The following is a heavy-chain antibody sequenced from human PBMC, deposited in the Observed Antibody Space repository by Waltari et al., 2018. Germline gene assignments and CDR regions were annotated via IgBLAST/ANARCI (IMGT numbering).Heavy chain of an antibody. CDR3: ASFSGTYSSDFYYYMDV. D-gene: IGHD1-26*01. V-gene: IGHV1-2*02. CDR1: GYTFTGYY. J-gene: IGHJ6*03. CDR2: INPNTGDT. Sequence: QVQLVQSGAEVKKPGASVTVSCKASGYTFTGYYMQWVRQAPGQGLEWMGWINPNTGDTNYAQIFQGRVTMTRETSISTAYMELSRLRSDDTAVYYCASFSGTYSSDFYYYMDVWGKGTTVTVSS.